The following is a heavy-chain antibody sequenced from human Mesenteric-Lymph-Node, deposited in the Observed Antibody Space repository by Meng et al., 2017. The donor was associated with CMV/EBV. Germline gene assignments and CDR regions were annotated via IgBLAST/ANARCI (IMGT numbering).Heavy chain of an antibody. CDR3: ARGAYSSGSYTEYFHH. CDR1: GGSITSYY. CDR2: IYYSGST. Sequence: GSLRLSCTVSGGSITSYYWSWIRQPPGKGLEWIGYIYYSGSTNYNPSLNSRVTISIDTSKNQFSLKLNSVTPADTAVYYCARGAYSSGSYTEYFHHWGQGTLVTVSS. J-gene: IGHJ1*01. V-gene: IGHV4-59*01. D-gene: IGHD6-19*01.